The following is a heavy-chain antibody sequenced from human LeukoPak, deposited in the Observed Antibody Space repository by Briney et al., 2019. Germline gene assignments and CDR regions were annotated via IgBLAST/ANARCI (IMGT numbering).Heavy chain of an antibody. J-gene: IGHJ5*01. V-gene: IGHV4-34*01. Sequence: PSETLSLTCAVYGGSFSGYYWSWIRQPPGKGLEWIGEINHSGSTNYNPSLKSRVTISVDTSKNQFSLKLSSVTAADTAVYYCARHPKRYSGSFQRGFDSWGQGTLVTVSS. CDR3: ARHPKRYSGSFQRGFDS. D-gene: IGHD1-26*01. CDR1: GGSFSGYY. CDR2: INHSGST.